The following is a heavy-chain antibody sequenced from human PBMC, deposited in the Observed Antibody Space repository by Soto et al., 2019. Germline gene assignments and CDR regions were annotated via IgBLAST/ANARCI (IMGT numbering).Heavy chain of an antibody. D-gene: IGHD3-16*01. CDR3: APIPNYYQYDWFDP. CDR2: IYWDDDT. V-gene: IGHV2-5*02. J-gene: IGHJ5*02. Sequence: QITLKESGPPLVKPTQTLTLTCTFSGFSLTTRGVGVGWIRQPPGKALECLALIYWDDDTRFSPSLQSRLSITKDTSKNQVVLTMTNVAPVDTATYYDAPIPNYYQYDWFDPWGQGTLVSVSS. CDR1: GFSLTTRGVG.